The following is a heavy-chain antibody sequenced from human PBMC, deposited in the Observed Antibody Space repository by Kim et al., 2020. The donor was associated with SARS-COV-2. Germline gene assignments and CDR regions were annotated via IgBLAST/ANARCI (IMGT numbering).Heavy chain of an antibody. V-gene: IGHV3-30*04. D-gene: IGHD6-13*01. J-gene: IGHJ4*02. Sequence: GGSLRLSCAASGFTFSSYAMHWVRQAPGKGLEWVAVISYDGSNKYYADSVKGRFTISRDNSKNTLYLQMNSLRAEDTAVYYCARDEGIAAAGKGPYDYWGQGTLVTVSS. CDR1: GFTFSSYA. CDR3: ARDEGIAAAGKGPYDY. CDR2: ISYDGSNK.